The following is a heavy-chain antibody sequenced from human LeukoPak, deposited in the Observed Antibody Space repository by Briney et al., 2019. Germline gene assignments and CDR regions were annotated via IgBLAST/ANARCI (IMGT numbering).Heavy chain of an antibody. CDR3: TSDRVLVAAGLNQFGLGGGQNYYGMDV. Sequence: GGSLRLSCAASGFTSSNAWMSWVRQAPGKGLEWVGRIKSKSKGGTTDYAEPVEGRFTISRDDSRGTLYLQMNSLETEDTGVYYCTSDRVLVAAGLNQFGLGGGQNYYGMDVWGQGTTVTVSS. D-gene: IGHD6-13*01. V-gene: IGHV3-15*01. CDR2: IKSKSKGGTT. CDR1: GFTSSNAW. J-gene: IGHJ6*02.